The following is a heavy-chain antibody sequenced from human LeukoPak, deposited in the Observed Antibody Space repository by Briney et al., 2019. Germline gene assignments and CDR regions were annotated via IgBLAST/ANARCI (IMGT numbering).Heavy chain of an antibody. CDR1: GFTLSSYA. J-gene: IGHJ4*02. V-gene: IGHV3-23*01. Sequence: GGSLRLSCAASGFTLSSYAMSWIRQAPGKGLEWVSAISGSGGSTYYADSVKGRFTISRDNSKNTLYLQMNSLRAEDTAVYYCAKEERYYYDSNHFDYWGQGTLVTVSS. CDR2: ISGSGGST. CDR3: AKEERYYYDSNHFDY. D-gene: IGHD3-22*01.